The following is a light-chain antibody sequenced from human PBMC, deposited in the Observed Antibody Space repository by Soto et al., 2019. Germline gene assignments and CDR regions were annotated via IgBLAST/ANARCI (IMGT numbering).Light chain of an antibody. CDR2: NNN. V-gene: IGLV1-47*02. CDR1: SSNXXSXY. CDR3: AAWDDSLRGYV. J-gene: IGLJ1*01. Sequence: QSVLTQSPSASGTPGQRVTISCSGSSSNXXSXYVYWYQQXPGAAPKLLIYNNNQRPSGVPDRFSGSKSATSASLALSGLRSEDEADYYWAAWDDSLRGYVFGTGTKLTVL.